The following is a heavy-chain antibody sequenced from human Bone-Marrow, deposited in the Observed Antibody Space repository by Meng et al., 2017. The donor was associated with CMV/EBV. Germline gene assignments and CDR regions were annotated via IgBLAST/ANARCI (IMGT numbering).Heavy chain of an antibody. J-gene: IGHJ6*02. CDR2: INPNSGGT. CDR3: ARKGYCSSTSCYYGMDV. CDR1: GYTFTGYF. V-gene: IGHV1-2*02. Sequence: ASVKVSCKASGYTFTGYFMYWVRQAPGQGLEWMGWINPNSGGTNYAQKFQGRVTMTMDTSISTAYIELSRLTSDDTAVYYCARKGYCSSTSCYYGMDVWGQGTTVTVSS. D-gene: IGHD2-2*01.